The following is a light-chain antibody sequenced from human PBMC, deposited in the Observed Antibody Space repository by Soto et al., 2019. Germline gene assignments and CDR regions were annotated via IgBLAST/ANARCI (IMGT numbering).Light chain of an antibody. J-gene: IGKJ1*01. V-gene: IGKV3-15*01. Sequence: EIVMTQSPATLSVSLGERATLSCRASQSISSNLAWYQQKPGQAPRLLIYGASTRATSFPARFSGSGSGTDFTLTISSLQSEDFAVYYCQQYNNWPWTFGQGTKVDIK. CDR2: GAS. CDR3: QQYNNWPWT. CDR1: QSISSN.